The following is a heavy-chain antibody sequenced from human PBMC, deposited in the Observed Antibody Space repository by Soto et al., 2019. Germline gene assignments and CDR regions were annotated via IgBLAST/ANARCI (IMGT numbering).Heavy chain of an antibody. V-gene: IGHV3-30*18. D-gene: IGHD6-19*01. CDR1: GFTFSSYG. CDR2: ISYDGSNK. Sequence: VQLVESGGGVVQPGRSLRLSCAASGFTFSSYGMHWVRQAPGKGLEWVAVISYDGSNKYYADSVKGRFTISRDNSKNTLYLQMNSLRAEDTAVYYCAKEMDSSGWFQPWTYYYYGMDVWGQGTTVTVSS. CDR3: AKEMDSSGWFQPWTYYYYGMDV. J-gene: IGHJ6*02.